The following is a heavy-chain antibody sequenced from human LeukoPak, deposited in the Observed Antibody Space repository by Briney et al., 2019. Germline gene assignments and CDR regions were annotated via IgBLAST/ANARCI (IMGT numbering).Heavy chain of an antibody. V-gene: IGHV4-39*07. CDR2: IYYSGST. J-gene: IGHJ5*02. CDR3: ARARKNPYFKEGRRGNGFDP. CDR1: GGSISSSSYY. Sequence: PSETLSLTCTVSGGSISSSSYYWGWIRQPPGKGLEWIGSIYYSGSTYYNPSLKSRVTISVDTSKSQFSLKLSSVTAADTAVYSGARARKNPYFKEGRRGNGFDPWGQGTLVTVFS. D-gene: IGHD3-9*01.